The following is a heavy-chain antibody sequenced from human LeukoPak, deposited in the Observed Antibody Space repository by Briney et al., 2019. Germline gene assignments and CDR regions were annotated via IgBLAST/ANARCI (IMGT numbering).Heavy chain of an antibody. CDR1: GFTFDDYA. D-gene: IGHD4-17*01. J-gene: IGHJ4*02. V-gene: IGHV3-9*03. CDR2: ISWNSGSI. Sequence: PGGSLRLSCAASGFTFDDYAMHWVRQAPGKGLEWVSGISWNSGSIGYADSVKGRFTISRDNAKNSLYLQMNSLRAEDMALYYCAKDSSYTVTTGGFDYWGQGTLVTVSS. CDR3: AKDSSYTVTTGGFDY.